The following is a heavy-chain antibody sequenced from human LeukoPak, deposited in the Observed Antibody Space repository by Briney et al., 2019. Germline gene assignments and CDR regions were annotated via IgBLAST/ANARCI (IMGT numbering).Heavy chain of an antibody. CDR3: ARVASGYYGSGSYSHYFDY. D-gene: IGHD3-10*01. CDR1: GYTFTGYY. J-gene: IGHJ4*02. CDR2: INPNSGGT. Sequence: ASVKVSCKASGYTFTGYYMHWVRQAPGQGLEWMGWINPNSGGTNYAQKFQGRVTMTRDTSISTAYMELSRLRSDDTAVYYCARVASGYYGSGSYSHYFDYWGQGTLVTVSS. V-gene: IGHV1-2*02.